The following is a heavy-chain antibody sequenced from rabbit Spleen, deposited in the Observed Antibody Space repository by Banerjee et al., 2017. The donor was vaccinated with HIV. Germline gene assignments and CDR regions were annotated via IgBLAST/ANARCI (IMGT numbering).Heavy chain of an antibody. D-gene: IGHD8-1*01. CDR2: AYAGSSGST. CDR3: ARDVGTSFSTYGMDL. Sequence: QEQLKESGGGLVQPGGSLKLSCKASGFDFSGGYDMCWGRQAPGKGLEWVACAYAGSSGSTYSATWAKGRFTISKTSSTTVTLQMTSLTAADTATYFCARDVGTSFSTYGMDLWGPGTLVTVS. V-gene: IGHV1S45*01. J-gene: IGHJ6*01. CDR1: GFDFSGGYD.